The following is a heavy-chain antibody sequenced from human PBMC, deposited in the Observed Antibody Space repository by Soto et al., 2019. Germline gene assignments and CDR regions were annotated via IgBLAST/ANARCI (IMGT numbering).Heavy chain of an antibody. CDR2: TYYRAKWNN. CDR3: ARGAGVSAAAGSYYYSGMDV. V-gene: IGHV6-1*01. Sequence: SQTLSLTCAISGDSVSSNRAAWNWIRQSPSGGLEWLGRTYYRAKWNNDYAVSVKSRITINPGKSKNQFSLQRNSVTPEDTAVYYCARGAGVSAAAGSYYYSGMDVWGQGTPVTVSS. CDR1: GDSVSSNRAA. J-gene: IGHJ6*02. D-gene: IGHD6-13*01.